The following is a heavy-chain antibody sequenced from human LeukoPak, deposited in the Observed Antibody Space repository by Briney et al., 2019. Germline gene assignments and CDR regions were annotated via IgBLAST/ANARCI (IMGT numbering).Heavy chain of an antibody. V-gene: IGHV4-4*07. D-gene: IGHD3-22*01. J-gene: IGHJ3*02. CDR3: ARLLDNDNSGDPDTFDI. CDR2: IYSTGSA. CDR1: DVSISSYY. Sequence: SETLSLTCTVSDVSISSYYWSWIRQPAGKGLEWIGRIYSTGSADYNPSLKSRVTMSLDTSENHVSLKMTSVTAADTAVYYCARLLDNDNSGDPDTFDIWGQGTVVTVSS.